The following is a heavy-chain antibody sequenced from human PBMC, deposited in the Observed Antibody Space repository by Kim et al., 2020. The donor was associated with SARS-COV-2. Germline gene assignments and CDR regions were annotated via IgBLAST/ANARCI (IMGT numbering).Heavy chain of an antibody. CDR3: AREGRKGGFDY. J-gene: IGHJ4*02. V-gene: IGHV1-2*02. D-gene: IGHD3-16*01. CDR1: GYTFTGYY. CDR2: INPSSGGT. Sequence: ASVKVSCKASGYTFTGYYMHWVRQAPGQGLEWMGWINPSSGGTNYAQKFQGRVTMTRDKSSSTAYMELSRLRSDDTAVYFCAREGRKGGFDYWGQGTLVTV.